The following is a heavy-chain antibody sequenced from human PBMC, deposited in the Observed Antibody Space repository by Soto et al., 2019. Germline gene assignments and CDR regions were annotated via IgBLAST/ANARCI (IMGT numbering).Heavy chain of an antibody. CDR3: VRGAYGDQHDY. CDR1: GYTFITHD. CDR2: IRTNNGNT. V-gene: IGHV1-18*01. Sequence: QVQLVQSGSEVKNPGASVKVSCKASGYTFITHDITWVRQAPGQGLEWMGWIRTNNGNTKYAQKFQDRVTLTTETSTTTAYMELTSLRSDDTAVYYCVRGAYGDQHDYWGQGTPVTVSS. D-gene: IGHD4-17*01. J-gene: IGHJ4*02.